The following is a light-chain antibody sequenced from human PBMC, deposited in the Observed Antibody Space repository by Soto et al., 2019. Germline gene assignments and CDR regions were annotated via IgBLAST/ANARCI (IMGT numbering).Light chain of an antibody. J-gene: IGLJ1*01. CDR2: EVT. CDR1: SSDVGDNNY. V-gene: IGLV2-14*01. Sequence: QSVLTQPASVSGSPGQSITISCTGTSSDVGDNNYVSWYQQHPGKAPKLMIYEVTHRPSGISNRFSGSKSGNTASLTISGLQAEDEADYYCSSSTSSSTLYVFGTGTKLTVL. CDR3: SSSTSSSTLYV.